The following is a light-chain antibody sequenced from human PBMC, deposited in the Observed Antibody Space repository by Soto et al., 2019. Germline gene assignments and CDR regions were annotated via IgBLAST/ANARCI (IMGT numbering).Light chain of an antibody. CDR3: QQYNSSPT. CDR2: KAS. J-gene: IGKJ1*01. CDR1: QSISSW. Sequence: DIQMTQSPSTLSASVGDRVTITCRASQSISSWLAWYQQKPGKAPKLLIYKASSLESGVPSRCSGSGSVTEFTLTISSLQPDDFATYYCQQYNSSPTFGQGTKVEIK. V-gene: IGKV1-5*03.